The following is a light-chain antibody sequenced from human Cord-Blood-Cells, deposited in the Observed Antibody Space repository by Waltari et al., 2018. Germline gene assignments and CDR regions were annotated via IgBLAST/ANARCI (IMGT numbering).Light chain of an antibody. CDR2: EGS. CDR1: SSDVGCYNL. CDR3: CSYAGSSTWV. V-gene: IGLV2-23*01. J-gene: IGLJ3*02. Sequence: QSALTQPASVSGSPGQSITISCTGTSSDVGCYNLVSWYQQHPGKAPKLMIYEGSKRPAGVSNRVAGSKSGNTASLTISGLQAEDEADYYCCSYAGSSTWVFGGGTKLTVL.